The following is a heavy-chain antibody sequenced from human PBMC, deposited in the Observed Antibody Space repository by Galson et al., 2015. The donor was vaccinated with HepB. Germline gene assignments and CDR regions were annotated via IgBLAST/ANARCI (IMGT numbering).Heavy chain of an antibody. CDR2: IYPGDSDI. CDR3: ARREESSGWFDY. Sequence: QSGAEVKKPGESLKISCKGSGSSFTSYWIGWVRQMPGKGLEWMGIIYPGDSDIRYSPAFQGQVAVSADKSISTAYLQWSTLKASDTAMYYCARREESSGWFDYWGQGTLVTVSS. J-gene: IGHJ4*02. V-gene: IGHV5-51*01. D-gene: IGHD6-19*01. CDR1: GSSFTSYW.